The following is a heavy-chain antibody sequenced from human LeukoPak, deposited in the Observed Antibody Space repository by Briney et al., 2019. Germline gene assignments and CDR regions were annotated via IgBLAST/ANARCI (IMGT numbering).Heavy chain of an antibody. J-gene: IGHJ6*02. CDR1: GYTLTELS. V-gene: IGHV1-24*01. Sequence: ASVKVSCQVSGYTLTELSMHWVRQAPGKGLEWMGGSDPEDGETIYAQKFQGRVTMTEDTSTDTAYMELSSLRSEDTAVYYCATGPTVTIPAPFYYYYGMDVWGQGTTVTVSS. CDR2: SDPEDGET. CDR3: ATGPTVTIPAPFYYYYGMDV. D-gene: IGHD4-11*01.